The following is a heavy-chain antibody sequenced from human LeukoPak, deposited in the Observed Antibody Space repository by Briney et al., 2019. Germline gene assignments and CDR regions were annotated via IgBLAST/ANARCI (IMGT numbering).Heavy chain of an antibody. Sequence: GGSLRLSCAASGFTFSSYGMHWVRQAPGKGLGWVAFIRYDGSVKHYADSAKGRFTISRDNYRNTLYLQMNSLRPEDTTVYHCAKDRGSRNDILSGRPRAPMDFDYWGQGSLVTVSS. J-gene: IGHJ4*02. CDR2: IRYDGSVK. V-gene: IGHV3-30*02. D-gene: IGHD3-9*01. CDR3: AKDRGSRNDILSGRPRAPMDFDY. CDR1: GFTFSSYG.